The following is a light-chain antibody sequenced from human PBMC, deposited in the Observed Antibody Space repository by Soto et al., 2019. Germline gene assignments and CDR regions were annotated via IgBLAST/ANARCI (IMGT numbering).Light chain of an antibody. V-gene: IGKV3-20*01. Sequence: ETVLTQSPGTLSLSPGERATLSCRASQSVSSNYLAWYQQRPGQAPRLLLYDASIRATGIPDRFSGSGSGTDFTLTVSRLEPDDFAVYYCQQYGTSTSWTFGQGTKVDIK. J-gene: IGKJ1*01. CDR3: QQYGTSTSWT. CDR2: DAS. CDR1: QSVSSNY.